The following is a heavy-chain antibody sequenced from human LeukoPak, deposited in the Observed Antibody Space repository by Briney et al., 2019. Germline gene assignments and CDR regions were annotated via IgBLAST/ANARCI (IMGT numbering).Heavy chain of an antibody. CDR3: AKGRLQEGTVFRGVITPVDY. CDR1: GFTFSNFA. Sequence: PGGSLRLSCATSGFTFSNFAMNWVRRAPGKGLEWFSTISGSGDGTYYADSVKGRFTISRDNSENTLLLQMSSLSADDTALYYCAKGRLQEGTVFRGVITPVDYWGQGTLVTVTS. J-gene: IGHJ4*02. V-gene: IGHV3-23*01. CDR2: ISGSGDGT. D-gene: IGHD3-10*01.